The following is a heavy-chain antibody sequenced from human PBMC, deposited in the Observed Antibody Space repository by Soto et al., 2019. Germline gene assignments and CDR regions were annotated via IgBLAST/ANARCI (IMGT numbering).Heavy chain of an antibody. CDR1: GGTFSNSA. D-gene: IGHD2-2*01. CDR3: ARDKDRLQLGGNYYYSLDV. V-gene: IGHV1-69*14. Sequence: QVQLDQSGAEVKKPGSSVKLSCKASGGTFSNSAISWVRQAPGQGLEWMGGIMPIFRTPDYAQKFQARVTITADKSTSTAYMELSGLKPDETAVYYCARDKDRLQLGGNYYYSLDVWGPGTTVTVSS. CDR2: IMPIFRTP. J-gene: IGHJ6*02.